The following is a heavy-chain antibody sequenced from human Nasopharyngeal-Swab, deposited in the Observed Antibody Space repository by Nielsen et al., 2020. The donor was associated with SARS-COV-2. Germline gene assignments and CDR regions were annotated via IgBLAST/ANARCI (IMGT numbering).Heavy chain of an antibody. D-gene: IGHD3-22*01. CDR3: ARLPRYYDSSGYFGSYYYYYGMDV. V-gene: IGHV4-59*08. J-gene: IGHJ6*02. Sequence: SETLSLTCTVSGGSISSYYWSWIRQPPGKGLEWIGYIYYSGSTNYNLSLKSRVTISVDTSKNQFSLKLSSVTAADTAVYYCARLPRYYDSSGYFGSYYYYYGMDVWGQGTTVAVSS. CDR1: GGSISSYY. CDR2: IYYSGST.